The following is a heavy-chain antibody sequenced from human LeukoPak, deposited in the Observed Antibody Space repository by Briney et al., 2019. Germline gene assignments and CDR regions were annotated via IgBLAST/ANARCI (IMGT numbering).Heavy chain of an antibody. V-gene: IGHV4-34*01. Sequence: SETLSLTCAVYGGSFSGYYWSWIRQPPGKGLEWIGEINHSGSTNYNPSLKSRVTISVDTSKNQFSLRLSSVTAADTAVYYCATLPYYYGSGSLYWGQGTLVTVSS. J-gene: IGHJ4*02. CDR3: ATLPYYYGSGSLY. CDR1: GGSFSGYY. CDR2: INHSGST. D-gene: IGHD3-10*01.